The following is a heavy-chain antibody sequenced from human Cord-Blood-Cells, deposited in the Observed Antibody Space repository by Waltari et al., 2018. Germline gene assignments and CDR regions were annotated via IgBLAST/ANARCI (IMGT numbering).Heavy chain of an antibody. CDR1: GGSFSGYY. CDR2: INHSGST. J-gene: IGHJ4*02. CDR3: ARVVVPAAIDY. Sequence: QVQLQQWGAGLLKPSETLSLTCAVYGGSFSGYYWTWIRPPPGKGLEWIGEINHSGSTNYNPSIKSRVTISVDTSKNQFSLKLSSVTAADTAVYYCARVVVPAAIDYWGQGTLVTVSS. V-gene: IGHV4-34*01. D-gene: IGHD2-2*01.